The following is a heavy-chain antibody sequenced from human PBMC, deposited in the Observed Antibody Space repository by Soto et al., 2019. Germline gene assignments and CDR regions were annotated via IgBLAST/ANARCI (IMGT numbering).Heavy chain of an antibody. CDR2: IVVGSGNT. V-gene: IGHV1-58*01. J-gene: IGHJ4*02. CDR1: GFTFTSSA. D-gene: IGHD2-21*01. CDR3: AADLGGDGYNFGY. Sequence: ASVKVSCKASGFTFTSSAVQWVRQARGQRLEWIGWIVVGSGNTNYAQKFQERVTITRDMSTSTAYMELSSLRSEDTAVYYCAADLGGDGYNFGYWGQGTLVTVSS.